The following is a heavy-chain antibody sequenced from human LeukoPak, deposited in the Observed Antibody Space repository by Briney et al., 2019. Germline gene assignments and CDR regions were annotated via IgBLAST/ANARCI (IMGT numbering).Heavy chain of an antibody. CDR1: GGSFSGYY. D-gene: IGHD3-22*01. CDR2: INHSGST. J-gene: IGHJ4*02. Sequence: ETLSLTCAVYGGSFSGYYWSWIRQPPGKGLEWIGEINHSGSTNYNPSLKSRVTISVDTSKNQFSLKLSSVTAADTAVYYCARGGYYDSSGYYGFDYWGEGTLLSLSS. V-gene: IGHV4-34*01. CDR3: ARGGYYDSSGYYGFDY.